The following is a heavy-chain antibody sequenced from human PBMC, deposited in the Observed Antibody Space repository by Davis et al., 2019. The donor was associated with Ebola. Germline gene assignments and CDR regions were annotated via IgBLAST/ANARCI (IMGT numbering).Heavy chain of an antibody. D-gene: IGHD6-19*01. CDR2: FDPEDGET. CDR3: ARDFSRGVSGCLGY. J-gene: IGHJ4*02. Sequence: ASVKVSCKVSGYTLTELSMHWVRQAPGKGLEWMGGFDPEDGETIYAQKFQGRVTITADESTSTAYMELRSLRSDDTAVYYCARDFSRGVSGCLGYWGQGTLVTVSS. CDR1: GYTLTELS. V-gene: IGHV1-24*01.